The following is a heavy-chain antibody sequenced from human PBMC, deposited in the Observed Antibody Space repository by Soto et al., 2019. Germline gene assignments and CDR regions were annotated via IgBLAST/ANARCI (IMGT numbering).Heavy chain of an antibody. CDR1: GYSFTSYW. CDR2: IDPSDAYT. CDR3: LSSSSSPYSFDY. D-gene: IGHD6-6*01. Sequence: EVQLVQSGAEVKKPGESRRISGKGAGYSFTSYWISWVRQMPGKVLEWMGRIDPSDAYTNYSPSFQGHVTISADKSISTAYLQRSSLKASDTPMYYCLSSSSSPYSFDYWGQGTLVTVSS. V-gene: IGHV5-10-1*03. J-gene: IGHJ4*02.